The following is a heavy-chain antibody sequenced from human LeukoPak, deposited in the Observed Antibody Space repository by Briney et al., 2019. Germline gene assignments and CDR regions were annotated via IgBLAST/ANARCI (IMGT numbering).Heavy chain of an antibody. CDR3: AELGITMIGGV. D-gene: IGHD3-10*02. CDR2: ISSSGSTI. Sequence: QPGGSLRLSCAASGFTFSSYGMSWVRQAPGKGLEWGAYISSSGSTIYYADSVKGRFTISRDNAKNSLYLQMNSLRAEDTAVYYCAELGITMIGGVWGKGTTVTISS. J-gene: IGHJ6*04. V-gene: IGHV3-48*04. CDR1: GFTFSSYG.